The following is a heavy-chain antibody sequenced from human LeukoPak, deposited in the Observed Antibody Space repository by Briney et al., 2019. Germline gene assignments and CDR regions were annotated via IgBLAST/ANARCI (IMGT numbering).Heavy chain of an antibody. J-gene: IGHJ4*02. CDR1: GFSFSNYY. CDR3: VRDIRAVGITLYFDY. Sequence: KPGGSLRLSCAASGFSFSNYYMSWIRQTPGKGLEWLSYISGSGDDIHHADSVKGRFTISRDNARNSLYLQMNRLRAEDTAMYYCVRDIRAVGITLYFDYWGQGILVTVTS. D-gene: IGHD3-22*01. CDR2: ISGSGDDI. V-gene: IGHV3-11*01.